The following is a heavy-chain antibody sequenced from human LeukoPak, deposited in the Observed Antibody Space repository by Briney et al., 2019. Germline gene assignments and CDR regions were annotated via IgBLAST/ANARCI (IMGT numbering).Heavy chain of an antibody. Sequence: ASVTVSCKASGYTFTSYYMHWVRQAPGQGLEWMGIINPSGGSTSYAQKFRGRVTVTRVTSTSTVYMELSSLRSEDTAVYYCARVASDSSGYYDYWGQGTLVTVSS. D-gene: IGHD3-22*01. CDR1: GYTFTSYY. CDR2: INPSGGST. V-gene: IGHV1-46*01. J-gene: IGHJ4*02. CDR3: ARVASDSSGYYDY.